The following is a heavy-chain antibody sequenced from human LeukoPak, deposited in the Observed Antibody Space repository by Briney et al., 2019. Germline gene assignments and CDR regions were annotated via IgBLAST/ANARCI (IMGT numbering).Heavy chain of an antibody. CDR1: GYTFTGYY. D-gene: IGHD3-3*01. CDR3: AGTLFGVVTIGY. J-gene: IGHJ4*02. Sequence: RASVKVSCKASGYTFTGYYMHWVRQAPGQGLEWMGWINPNSGGTNYAQKFQGRVTMTRDTSISTAYMELSRLRSDDTAVYYCAGTLFGVVTIGYWGQGTLVTVSS. CDR2: INPNSGGT. V-gene: IGHV1-2*02.